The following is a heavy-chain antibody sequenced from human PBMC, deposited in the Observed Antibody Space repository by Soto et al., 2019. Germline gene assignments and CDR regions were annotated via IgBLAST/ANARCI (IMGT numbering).Heavy chain of an antibody. CDR1: GFTFSSYA. J-gene: IGHJ3*02. V-gene: IGHV3-23*01. CDR2: ISVGGGST. CDR3: AKDNIAGRRVSQGGAFDI. Sequence: QVLESGGGLVQPGGSLRLSCAVSGFTFSSYAMSWVRQAPGKRLEWVSAISVGGGSTYDADSVKGRFSISRDNSKNTLYLQMNSLRVEDTAVYYCAKDNIAGRRVSQGGAFDIWGQGTMVIVSS. D-gene: IGHD6-6*01.